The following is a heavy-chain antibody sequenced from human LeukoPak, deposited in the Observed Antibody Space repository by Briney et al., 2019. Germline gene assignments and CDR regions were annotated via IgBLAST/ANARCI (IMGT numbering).Heavy chain of an antibody. D-gene: IGHD3-10*01. V-gene: IGHV3-21*01. CDR3: ARFGGPMVRNFDF. CDR2: ISSSSSYI. J-gene: IGHJ4*02. Sequence: GGSLRLSCAASGFTFSSYTMNWVRQAPGKGLEWVSSISSSSSYIYYADSLKGRFTISRDNAKNSLFLQMNSLRFEDTAVYYCARFGGPMVRNFDFWGQGTLVTVSS. CDR1: GFTFSSYT.